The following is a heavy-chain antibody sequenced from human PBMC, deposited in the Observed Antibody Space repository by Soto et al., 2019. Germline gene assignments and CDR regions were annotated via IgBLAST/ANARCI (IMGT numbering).Heavy chain of an antibody. CDR1: GGTSTIYT. D-gene: IGHD1-26*01. J-gene: IGHJ5*02. CDR2: IVPTLRLT. CDR3: ATEKYGAGRVGVST. V-gene: IGHV1-69*08. Sequence: QVQLVQSGAEVKKPGSSLKVSCETSGGTSTIYTITWVRQAPGQGLQGMGRIVPTLRLTNYAQDFQGRLTITADTSTSTAHRELSSLTSEDTAVYYCATEKYGAGRVGVSTWGQGTLVTVSS.